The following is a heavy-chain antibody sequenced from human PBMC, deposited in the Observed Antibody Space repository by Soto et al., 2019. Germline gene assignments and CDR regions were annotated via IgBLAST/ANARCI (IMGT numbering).Heavy chain of an antibody. CDR1: GGSISSRSHY. Sequence: QLQLQESGPGLVKPSETLSLTCTVSGGSISSRSHYWGWIRQSPGKHLEWIGSSYYRGSTNYNPSLKTRVTFSVGTSKNQVSLKVYSVTAADTAVYYCATADGFGVVTPFFEYWGQGILVTVSS. CDR3: ATADGFGVVTPFFEY. D-gene: IGHD3-3*01. J-gene: IGHJ4*02. CDR2: SYYRGST. V-gene: IGHV4-39*01.